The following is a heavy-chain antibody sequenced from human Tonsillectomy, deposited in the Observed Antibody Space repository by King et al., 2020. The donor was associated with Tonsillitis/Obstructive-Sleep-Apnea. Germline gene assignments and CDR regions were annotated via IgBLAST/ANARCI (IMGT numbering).Heavy chain of an antibody. Sequence: VQLVESGGGLVKPGGSLRLSCAASGFTFSSYSMNWVRQAPGKGLEWVSSISSSSSYIYYADSVKGRFTISRDNAKNSLYLQLNSLRAEDTAVYYCARSEDIVVVPAALDHYYYYMDVWGTGTTVTVSS. D-gene: IGHD2-2*01. CDR1: GFTFSSYS. V-gene: IGHV3-21*01. CDR3: ARSEDIVVVPAALDHYYYYMDV. J-gene: IGHJ6*03. CDR2: ISSSSSYI.